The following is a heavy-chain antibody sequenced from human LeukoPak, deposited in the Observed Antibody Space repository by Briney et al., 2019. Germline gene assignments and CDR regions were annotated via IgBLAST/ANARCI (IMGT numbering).Heavy chain of an antibody. CDR1: GFTFRSYG. V-gene: IGHV3-30*03. D-gene: IGHD2/OR15-2a*01. J-gene: IGHJ4*02. CDR3: ARDNKRFSCDY. Sequence: GRSLRLSCAASGFTFRSYGMHWVRQAPGKGLEGVALISDDGNNIYYADSVKGRFTISRDSSKNTLSLQMSSLRVEDTAVYYCARDNKRFSCDYWGQGTLVTVSS. CDR2: ISDDGNNI.